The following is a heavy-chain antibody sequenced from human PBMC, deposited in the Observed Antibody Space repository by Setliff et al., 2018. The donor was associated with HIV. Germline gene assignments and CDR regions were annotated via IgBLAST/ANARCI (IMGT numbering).Heavy chain of an antibody. J-gene: IGHJ3*02. V-gene: IGHV4-39*01. CDR2: IYYVGNT. Sequence: SETLSLTCNVSDGSISSSSYYWAWIRQPPGKGLEGIGTIYYVGNTYYRPSLKSRVTVSIDTSKNQFSLSLNSVTAADTAVYYCARQSGYTRGWDIFGLVAGSFDIWGQGTMVTVSS. CDR3: ARQSGYTRGWDIFGLVAGSFDI. CDR1: DGSISSSSYY. D-gene: IGHD3-3*01.